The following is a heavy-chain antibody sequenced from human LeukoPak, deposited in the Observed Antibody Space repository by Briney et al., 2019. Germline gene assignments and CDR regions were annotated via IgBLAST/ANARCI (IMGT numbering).Heavy chain of an antibody. Sequence: GGSLRLSCAASGFTFSSYAMSWVRQAPGKGLEWVSAISGSGGSTYYADSVKGRLTISRDNSKNTLYLQMNSLRAEDTAVYYCAKALGGYRNYYFGYWGQGTLVTVSS. J-gene: IGHJ4*02. CDR2: ISGSGGST. V-gene: IGHV3-23*01. CDR1: GFTFSSYA. CDR3: AKALGGYRNYYFGY. D-gene: IGHD5-18*01.